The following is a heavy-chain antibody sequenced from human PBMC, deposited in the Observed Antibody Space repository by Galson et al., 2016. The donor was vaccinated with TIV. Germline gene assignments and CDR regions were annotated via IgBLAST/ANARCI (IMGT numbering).Heavy chain of an antibody. Sequence: SCKASGGTFSSYVIKWVRQAPGQGLEWMGEIIPMFGTANYAQKFQGRVTITADESTSIAYMELSSLRSEDTAVYYCAKDRNTAFDTHYSYYGLDVWGQGTTVIVSS. CDR1: GGTFSSYV. CDR3: AKDRNTAFDTHYSYYGLDV. D-gene: IGHD5-18*01. V-gene: IGHV1-69*01. J-gene: IGHJ6*02. CDR2: IIPMFGTA.